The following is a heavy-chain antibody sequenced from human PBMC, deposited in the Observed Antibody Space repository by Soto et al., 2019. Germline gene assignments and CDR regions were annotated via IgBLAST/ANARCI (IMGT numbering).Heavy chain of an antibody. Sequence: EVQLLESGGGVVQPGGSLRLSCVASGFNFKKFAMAGVRQAAGEGLEWVSGISCCGGSASYADSVKGRFSIARDDSKNTVSLQLNSLRVEDTAQYYCAKADGQQWLIPHLDNWGQGTLVTVS. CDR3: AKADGQQWLIPHLDN. CDR2: ISCCGGSA. V-gene: IGHV3-23*01. J-gene: IGHJ4*02. CDR1: GFNFKKFA. D-gene: IGHD6-19*01.